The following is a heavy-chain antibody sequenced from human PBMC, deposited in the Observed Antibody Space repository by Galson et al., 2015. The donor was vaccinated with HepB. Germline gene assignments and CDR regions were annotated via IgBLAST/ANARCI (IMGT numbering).Heavy chain of an antibody. CDR1: GYTFTSFD. V-gene: IGHV1-8*01. CDR2: MNPNTGDT. J-gene: IGHJ4*02. Sequence: SVKVSCKASGYTFTSFDLNWVRQAPGQGLEWMGWMNPNTGDTGYAQKFQGRVTMTRSTSISTAYMELSSLRSEDTAVYYCARKNSSGWYGYWGQGTLVTVSS. D-gene: IGHD6-19*01. CDR3: ARKNSSGWYGY.